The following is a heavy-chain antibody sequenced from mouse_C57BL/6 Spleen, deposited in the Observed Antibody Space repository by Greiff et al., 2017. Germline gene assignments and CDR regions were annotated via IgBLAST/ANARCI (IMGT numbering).Heavy chain of an antibody. J-gene: IGHJ1*03. Sequence: QVQLQQSGPELVKPGASVKISCKASGYAFSSSWMNWVKQRPGKGLEWIGRIYPGDGDTNYNGKFKGKATLTADKSSSTAYMQLSSLTSEDSAVYFCARPSSRGYFDVWGTGTTVTVSS. V-gene: IGHV1-82*01. CDR1: GYAFSSSW. CDR3: ARPSSRGYFDV. CDR2: IYPGDGDT.